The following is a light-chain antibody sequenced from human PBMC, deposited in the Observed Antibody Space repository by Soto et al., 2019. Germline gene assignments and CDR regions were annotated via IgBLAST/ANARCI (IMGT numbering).Light chain of an antibody. CDR2: KAS. J-gene: IGKJ1*01. CDR1: QSISSW. CDR3: QQSYSTHST. V-gene: IGKV1-39*01. Sequence: DIQMTQSPSPLSVSVRARVTITCRASQSISSWLDWYQQKPGKAPKLLIYKASSLESGVPSRFSGSGSGTDFTPTISSLQPEDFSTYYCQQSYSTHSTFGQGTKVDIK.